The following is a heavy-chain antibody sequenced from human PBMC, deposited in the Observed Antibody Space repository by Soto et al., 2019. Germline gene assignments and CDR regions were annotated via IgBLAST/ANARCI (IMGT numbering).Heavy chain of an antibody. D-gene: IGHD3-16*01. CDR2: IWYDGSNK. V-gene: IGHV3-33*01. CDR3: ARGNVDYYHYYMDV. J-gene: IGHJ6*03. CDR1: GFTFSSYG. Sequence: QVQLVESGGGVVQPGRSLRLSCAASGFTFSSYGMHWVRQAPSKVLEWVAVIWYDGSNKYYADSVKGRFTISRDNSKNTLYLQMNGLRAEDTAVYYCARGNVDYYHYYMDVWGKGSTVTVSS.